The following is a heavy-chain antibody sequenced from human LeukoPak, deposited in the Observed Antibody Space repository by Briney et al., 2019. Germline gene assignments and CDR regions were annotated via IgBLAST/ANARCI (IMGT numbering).Heavy chain of an antibody. V-gene: IGHV3-48*04. CDR3: ARDGWIAARFVDY. J-gene: IGHJ4*02. CDR2: ISSSSDTI. Sequence: PGGSLRLSCAASGFTLSFYSVNWVRQAPGKGLEWVSYISSSSDTIYYADSVKGRFTISRDNAKNSLYLQMNSLGAGDTAVYYCARDGWIAARFVDYWGQGTLVTVSS. CDR1: GFTLSFYS. D-gene: IGHD6-6*01.